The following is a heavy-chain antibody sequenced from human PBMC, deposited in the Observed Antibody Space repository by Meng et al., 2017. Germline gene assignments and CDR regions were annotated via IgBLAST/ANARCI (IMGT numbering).Heavy chain of an antibody. CDR1: GFTFSSYA. CDR2: ISGSGGST. D-gene: IGHD3-10*01. CDR3: AKVRLLWFGELLSPDYFDY. Sequence: GSLRLSCAASGFTFSSYAMSWVRQAPGKGLEWVSAISGSGGSTYYADSVKGRFTISRDNSKNTLYLQMNSLRAEDTAVYYCAKVRLLWFGELLSPDYFDYWGQGTLVTVSS. J-gene: IGHJ4*02. V-gene: IGHV3-23*01.